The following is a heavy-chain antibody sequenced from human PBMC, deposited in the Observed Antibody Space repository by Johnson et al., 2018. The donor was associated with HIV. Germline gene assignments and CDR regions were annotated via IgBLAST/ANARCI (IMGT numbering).Heavy chain of an antibody. D-gene: IGHD6-13*01. V-gene: IGHV3-53*01. CDR3: ASNGESQQLPLGDAFDV. CDR2: IYSGGST. Sequence: VQLVESGGGLIQPGGSLRLSCAASGFTVSSNYMSWVRQAPGKGLEWVSVIYSGGSTYYADSVKGRFTISRDNSKNTLYLQMNSLRAEDTAVYYCASNGESQQLPLGDAFDVWGQGTMVTVSS. J-gene: IGHJ3*01. CDR1: GFTVSSNY.